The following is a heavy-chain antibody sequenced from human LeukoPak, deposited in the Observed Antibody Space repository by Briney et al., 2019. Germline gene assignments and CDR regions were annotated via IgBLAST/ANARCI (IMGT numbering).Heavy chain of an antibody. J-gene: IGHJ4*02. V-gene: IGHV6-1*01. CDR3: ARGRSAAGTIGY. Sequence: SQTLSLTCAISGDSVSSNSPTWNWIRQSPSRGLEWLGRTYYRSKWYNDYAVSVKSRTSIKPDTSKNQFSLQLSSVTPEDTALYYCARGRSAAGTIGYWGQGTLVTVSS. CDR2: TYYRSKWYN. CDR1: GDSVSSNSPT. D-gene: IGHD6-13*01.